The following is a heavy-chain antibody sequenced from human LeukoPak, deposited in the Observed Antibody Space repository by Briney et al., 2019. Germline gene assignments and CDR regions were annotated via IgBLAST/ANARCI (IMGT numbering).Heavy chain of an antibody. J-gene: IGHJ4*02. Sequence: ASVKVSCKAFGYTFTNYYMHWVRQAPGQGLEWMGIFNPSGGPPTLAQKLQGRVTMTRDTSTSTLYMELSSLRSEDTAVYYCARDHYYGSGSSYGGPDYWGQGTLVTVSS. CDR1: GYTFTNYY. CDR2: FNPSGGPP. V-gene: IGHV1-46*01. CDR3: ARDHYYGSGSSYGGPDY. D-gene: IGHD3-10*01.